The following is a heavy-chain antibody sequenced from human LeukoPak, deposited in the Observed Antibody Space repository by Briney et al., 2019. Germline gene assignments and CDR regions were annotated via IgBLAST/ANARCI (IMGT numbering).Heavy chain of an antibody. CDR1: GGSVSSFY. V-gene: IGHV4-59*08. CDR2: IYYSGSS. Sequence: SETLSLTCTVSGGSVSSFYWSWIRQPPGKGLEWIGYIYYSGSSYYNPSLKSRVSISVDTSKNQFSLKLNSVTAADTAVYYCAGSSSAGNSLITYWGQGTLVTVSS. D-gene: IGHD4-23*01. J-gene: IGHJ4*02. CDR3: AGSSSAGNSLITY.